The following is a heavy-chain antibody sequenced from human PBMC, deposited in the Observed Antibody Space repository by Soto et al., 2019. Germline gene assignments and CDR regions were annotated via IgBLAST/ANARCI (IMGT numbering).Heavy chain of an antibody. CDR3: AKDAYYDILTGYVSFDY. CDR1: GFTFSSYA. CDR2: ISGSGGST. V-gene: IGHV3-23*01. Sequence: GGSLRLSCAASGFTFSSYAMSWVRQAPGKGLEWVSAISGSGGSTYYADSVKGRFTISRDNSKNTLYLQMNSLRAEDTAVYYCAKDAYYDILTGYVSFDYWGQGTLVTVSS. D-gene: IGHD3-9*01. J-gene: IGHJ4*02.